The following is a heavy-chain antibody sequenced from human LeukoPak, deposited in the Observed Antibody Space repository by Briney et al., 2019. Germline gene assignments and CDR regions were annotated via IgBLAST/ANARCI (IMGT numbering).Heavy chain of an antibody. D-gene: IGHD3-22*01. CDR2: IYYSGST. Sequence: SETLSLTCTVSGDSTSSHYWGWIRQPPGKGLEWIGYIYYSGSTNYNPSLKSRVTISVDTSKNQFSLKLTSVTAADTAVYYCARLKGHYYESSGSYRDIWGQGTMVTVSS. V-gene: IGHV4-59*11. CDR1: GDSTSSHY. J-gene: IGHJ3*02. CDR3: ARLKGHYYESSGSYRDI.